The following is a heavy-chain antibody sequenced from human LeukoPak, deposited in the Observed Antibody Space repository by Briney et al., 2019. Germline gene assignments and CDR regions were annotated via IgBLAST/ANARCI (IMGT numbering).Heavy chain of an antibody. D-gene: IGHD2-2*01. Sequence: PGGSLRLSCAASGFTFSSYWMHWVRQAPGKGLVWVSRIKSDGSSTSYADSVKGRFTISRDNAKNTLYLQMNSLRAEDTAVYYCAKDRGASDVDYFDSWGQGALVTVSS. CDR1: GFTFSSYW. J-gene: IGHJ4*02. V-gene: IGHV3-74*01. CDR3: AKDRGASDVDYFDS. CDR2: IKSDGSST.